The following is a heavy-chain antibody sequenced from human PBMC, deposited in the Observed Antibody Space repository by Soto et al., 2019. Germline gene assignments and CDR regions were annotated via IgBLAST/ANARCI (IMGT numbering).Heavy chain of an antibody. CDR2: ISSSSSYI. V-gene: IGHV3-21*01. J-gene: IGHJ4*02. CDR1: GFTFSSYS. D-gene: IGHD6-13*01. CDR3: ARGRAAAGADY. Sequence: EVQLVESGGGLVKPGGSLRLSCAASGFTFSSYSMNWVRQAPGKGLEWVSYISSSSSYIYYADSVKGRFTISRDNAKNSLYLQMNSLRAEDTAVYYCARGRAAAGADYWGQGTLVTVSS.